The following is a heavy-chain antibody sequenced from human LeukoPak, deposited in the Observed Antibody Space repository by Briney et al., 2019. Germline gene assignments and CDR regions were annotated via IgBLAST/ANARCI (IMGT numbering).Heavy chain of an antibody. D-gene: IGHD6-13*01. CDR2: VWYDENNR. CDR3: ARGTSNTWPPGAEYFEH. CDR1: GFAFSSFG. V-gene: IGHV3-33*01. J-gene: IGHJ1*01. Sequence: PGRSLRLSCATSGFAFSSFGLHWVRQAPGKGLEWLAVVWYDENNRDYADSVKGRFTISRDNSKNTPYLQMNSLRAEDTAVYYCARGTSNTWPPGAEYFEHWGQGTLVTVSS.